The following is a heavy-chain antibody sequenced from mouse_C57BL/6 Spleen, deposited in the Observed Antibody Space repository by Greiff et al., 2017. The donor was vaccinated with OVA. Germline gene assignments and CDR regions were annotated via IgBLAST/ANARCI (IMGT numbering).Heavy chain of an antibody. Sequence: VQLQQPGAELVRPGSSVKLSCKASGYTFTSYWMHWVKQRPIQGLEWIGNIDPSDSETHYNQKFKDKATLTVDKSSSTAYMQLSSLTSEDSAVYYCARGYYCGSSYRYYFDYWGQGTTLTVSS. CDR3: ARGYYCGSSYRYYFDY. CDR2: IDPSDSET. J-gene: IGHJ2*01. CDR1: GYTFTSYW. D-gene: IGHD1-1*01. V-gene: IGHV1-52*01.